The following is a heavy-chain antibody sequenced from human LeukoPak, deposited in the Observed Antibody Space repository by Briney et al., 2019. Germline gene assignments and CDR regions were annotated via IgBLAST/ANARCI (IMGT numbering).Heavy chain of an antibody. V-gene: IGHV3-48*04. CDR3: ARGPSGNNNLWMDY. J-gene: IGHJ4*02. D-gene: IGHD3-10*01. CDR2: ISSSGSTI. CDR1: RFTFSSYS. Sequence: GGSLRLSCAASRFTFSSYSMNWVRQAPGKGLEWISYISSSGSTIYYADSVKGRFTISRDNAKNSVYLQMNSLRAGDTAVYYCARGPSGNNNLWMDYWGQGTLVSVSS.